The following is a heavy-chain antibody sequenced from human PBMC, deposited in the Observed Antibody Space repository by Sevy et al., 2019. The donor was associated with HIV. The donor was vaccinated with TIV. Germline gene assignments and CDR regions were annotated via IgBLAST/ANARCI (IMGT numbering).Heavy chain of an antibody. CDR1: GFIFNSYW. V-gene: IGHV3-7*01. J-gene: IGHJ6*02. CDR3: AREGSSYDTYYYDYAMDL. D-gene: IGHD3-10*01. Sequence: GGSLRLSCAASGFIFNSYWMTWVRQAPGKGLELVANINQDGSEKYYVDSVKGRFTISRDNSQNSLSLQMNTLRVDDTAVYFCAREGSSYDTYYYDYAMDLWGLGTTVTVSS. CDR2: INQDGSEK.